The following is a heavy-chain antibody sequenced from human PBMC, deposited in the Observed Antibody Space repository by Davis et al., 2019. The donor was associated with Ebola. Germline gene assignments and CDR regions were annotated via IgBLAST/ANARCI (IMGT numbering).Heavy chain of an antibody. V-gene: IGHV1-69*04. CDR1: GGTFSSYT. D-gene: IGHD6-13*01. Sequence: SVKVSCTASGGTFSSYTISWVRQAPGPGLEWMGRIIPILGIANYAQKFQGRVTNTADKSTSTAYMELSSLRSEDTAVYYCAREAAVAGTVDYYYGMDVWGQGTTVTVSS. J-gene: IGHJ6*02. CDR3: AREAAVAGTVDYYYGMDV. CDR2: IIPILGIA.